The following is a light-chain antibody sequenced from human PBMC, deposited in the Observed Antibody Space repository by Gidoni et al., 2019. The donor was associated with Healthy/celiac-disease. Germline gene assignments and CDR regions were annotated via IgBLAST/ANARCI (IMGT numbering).Light chain of an antibody. Sequence: EIVMTQSPATLSVSPGERATLSCRASHSVSSNLAWYQQKPGQAPRLLIYGAYTRATGIPARFSGSGSGTEFSLTISSLQSEDFAVYYCQQYNNWPFTFGGGTKVEIK. J-gene: IGKJ4*01. CDR1: HSVSSN. V-gene: IGKV3-15*01. CDR2: GAY. CDR3: QQYNNWPFT.